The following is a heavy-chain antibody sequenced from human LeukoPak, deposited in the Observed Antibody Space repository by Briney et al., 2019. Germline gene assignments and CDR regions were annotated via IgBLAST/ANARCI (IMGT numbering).Heavy chain of an antibody. CDR1: GGSISSSNW. J-gene: IGHJ6*02. D-gene: IGHD6-19*01. Sequence: SGTLSLTCAVSGGSISSSNWWSWVRQPPGKGLEWIGEIYHSGSTNYNPSLKSRVTISVDKSKNQFSLRLSSVTAADTAVYYCARGGAVAAPYYYYYGMDVWGQGTAVTVSS. CDR2: IYHSGST. V-gene: IGHV4-4*02. CDR3: ARGGAVAAPYYYYYGMDV.